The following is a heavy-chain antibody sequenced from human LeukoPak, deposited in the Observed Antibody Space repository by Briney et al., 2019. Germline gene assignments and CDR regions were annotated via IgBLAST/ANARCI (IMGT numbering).Heavy chain of an antibody. Sequence: RPSETLSLTCGVFGVSINDYYWSWIRQSPGKGLEWIGEISHTEGTRYNPSLESRVTMSVGTSENQLSLKLIFVTAADTAVYYRARIRCGHSGSLCYNHWGLGTLVTVSS. CDR3: ARIRCGHSGSLCYNH. J-gene: IGHJ4*02. CDR2: ISHTEGT. CDR1: GVSINDYY. V-gene: IGHV4-34*01. D-gene: IGHD2-21*01.